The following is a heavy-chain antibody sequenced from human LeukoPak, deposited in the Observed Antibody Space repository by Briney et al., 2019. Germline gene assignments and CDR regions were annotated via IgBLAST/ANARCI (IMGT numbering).Heavy chain of an antibody. CDR1: GFTFSSYW. D-gene: IGHD3-10*01. J-gene: IGHJ4*02. CDR3: VTGVYYFDY. Sequence: GGSLRLSCVACGFTFSSYWMAWVRQAPGKGLEWVANIDQNGSEKYFVDSVKGRFTISRDNAKNSLYLQMNSLRAEDTAVYYCVTGVYYFDYWGQGTLVTVSS. CDR2: IDQNGSEK. V-gene: IGHV3-7*05.